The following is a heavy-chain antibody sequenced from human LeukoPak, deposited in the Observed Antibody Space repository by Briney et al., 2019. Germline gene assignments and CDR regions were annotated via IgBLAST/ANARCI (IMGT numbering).Heavy chain of an antibody. CDR3: ARDLGGYNYGYSFDF. CDR1: GGCISGYY. Sequence: SETLSLTCTVSGGCISGYYWNWIRQPPGKGLEWIGRIYTSGNTNYNPSLKSRVTMSVDTSKNQFFLKLFSVTAADTAVYYCARDLGGYNYGYSFDFWGQGTLVTVSS. CDR2: IYTSGNT. J-gene: IGHJ4*02. V-gene: IGHV4-4*07. D-gene: IGHD5-18*01.